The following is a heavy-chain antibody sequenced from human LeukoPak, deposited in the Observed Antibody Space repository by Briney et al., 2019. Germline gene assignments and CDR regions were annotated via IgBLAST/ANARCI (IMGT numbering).Heavy chain of an antibody. CDR3: AREPGWFDP. J-gene: IGHJ5*02. V-gene: IGHV4-59*01. CDR2: IYYSGST. Sequence: SGTLSLTCTVSGGSISSYYWSWIRQPPGKGLERIGYIYYSGSTNYNPSLKSRVTISVDTSKNQFSLKLSSVTAADTAVYYCAREPGWFDPWGQGTLVTVSS. CDR1: GGSISSYY.